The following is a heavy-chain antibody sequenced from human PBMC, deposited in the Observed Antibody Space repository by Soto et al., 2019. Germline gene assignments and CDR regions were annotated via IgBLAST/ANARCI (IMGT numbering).Heavy chain of an antibody. CDR1: GGLFSVFS. Sequence: QVQLVQPGAEVKKPGSSVKVSCKTSGGLFSVFSFNWVRQAPGQGLEWMGGVLPITGSTDYAQKVQGRLTITAERSTSTIYMELSRLTSDDAANYYCATIRVRGGPLVFEDGGQGTLISVSS. J-gene: IGHJ4*01. CDR3: ATIRVRGGPLVFED. V-gene: IGHV1-69*06. D-gene: IGHD2-15*01. CDR2: VLPITGST.